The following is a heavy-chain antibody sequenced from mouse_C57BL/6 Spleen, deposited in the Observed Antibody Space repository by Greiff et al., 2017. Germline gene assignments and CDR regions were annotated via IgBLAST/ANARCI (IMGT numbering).Heavy chain of an antibody. D-gene: IGHD2-4*01. CDR3: ASAHMITPSFDY. J-gene: IGHJ2*01. CDR1: GYAFSSSW. CDR2: IYPGDGDT. Sequence: QVQLQQSGPELVKPGASVKISCKASGYAFSSSWMNWVKQRPGKGLEWIGRIYPGDGDTNYNGKFKGKATLTADKSSSTAYMQLSSLPSEDSAVYFCASAHMITPSFDYWGQGTTLTVSS. V-gene: IGHV1-82*01.